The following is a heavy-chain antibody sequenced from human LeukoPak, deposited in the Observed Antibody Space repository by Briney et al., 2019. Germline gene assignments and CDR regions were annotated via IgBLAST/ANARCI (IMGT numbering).Heavy chain of an antibody. Sequence: GGSLRFSCAASGSTFSDYYMSWIRQAPGKGLEWVSVKGRFTISRDNAKNSLYLQMNSLRAEDTAVYYCARGFRFPDVWGKGTTVTVSS. D-gene: IGHD2-21*01. CDR1: GSTFSDYY. V-gene: IGHV3-11*04. J-gene: IGHJ6*04. CDR3: ARGFRFPDV.